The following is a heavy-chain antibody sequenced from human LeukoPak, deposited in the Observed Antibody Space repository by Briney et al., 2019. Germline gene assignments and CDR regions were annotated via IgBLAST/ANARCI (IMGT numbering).Heavy chain of an antibody. D-gene: IGHD3-22*01. J-gene: IGHJ2*01. Sequence: GASVKVSCKASGYTFTGYYMHWVRQAPGQGLEWMGWINPNSGGTNYAQKFQGRVTMTRDTSISTAYMELSRLRSDDTAVYYCATDLGPQSYYYDSSGYILGYFDLWGRGTLVTVSS. CDR1: GYTFTGYY. CDR2: INPNSGGT. V-gene: IGHV1-2*02. CDR3: ATDLGPQSYYYDSSGYILGYFDL.